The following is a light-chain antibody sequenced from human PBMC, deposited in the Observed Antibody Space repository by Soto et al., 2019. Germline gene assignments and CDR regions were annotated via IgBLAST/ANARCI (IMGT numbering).Light chain of an antibody. CDR3: QQSSSSRRT. V-gene: IGKV3-20*01. Sequence: EMACTKSPGTLSLSPGEGATLSCRASQSVSSSYLAWYQQKPGQAPRLLIYGASSRATGIPDRFSGSGSGTDFTLTISRLEPEDFALYYCQQSSSSRRTFGQGTKVDI. J-gene: IGKJ1*01. CDR1: QSVSSSY. CDR2: GAS.